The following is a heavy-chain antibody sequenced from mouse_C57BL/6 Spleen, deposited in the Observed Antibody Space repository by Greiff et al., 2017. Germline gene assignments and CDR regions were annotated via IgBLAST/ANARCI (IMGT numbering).Heavy chain of an antibody. J-gene: IGHJ2*01. CDR2: IWRGGST. CDR1: GFSLTSYG. CDR3: AKEATGTVLYFDY. Sequence: VKLAESGPGLVQPSQSLSITCTVSGFSLTSYGVHWVRQSPGKGLEWLGVIWRGGSTDYNAAFMSRLSITKDNSKSQVFFKMNSLQADDTAIYYCAKEATGTVLYFDYWGQGTTLTVSS. D-gene: IGHD4-1*01. V-gene: IGHV2-5*01.